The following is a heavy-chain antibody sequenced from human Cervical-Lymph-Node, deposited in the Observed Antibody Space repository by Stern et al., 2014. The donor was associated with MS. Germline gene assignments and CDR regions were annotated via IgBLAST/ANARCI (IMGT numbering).Heavy chain of an antibody. CDR1: GYTLTNLS. D-gene: IGHD3-22*01. CDR3: ATAEDSSAFDAFDI. CDR2: FDPEDGET. J-gene: IGHJ3*02. Sequence: VQLVQSGAEVKKPGASVKVSCKVSGYTLTNLSMHWVRQAPGKGLEWMGGFDPEDGETLYAQKFQGRVAMTEDTSTDTAYMELSSLRSEDTAVYYCATAEDSSAFDAFDIWGQGTMVTVSS. V-gene: IGHV1-24*01.